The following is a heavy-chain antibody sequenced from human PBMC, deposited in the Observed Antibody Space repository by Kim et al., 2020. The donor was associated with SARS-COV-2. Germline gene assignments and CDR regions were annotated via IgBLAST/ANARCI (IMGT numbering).Heavy chain of an antibody. CDR2: INAGNGNI. CDR3: ARDKEDYGMDV. V-gene: IGHV1-3*01. D-gene: IGHD2-15*01. J-gene: IGHJ6*02. Sequence: ASVKVSCKASGYTFTNYAIHWVRQAPGQRLEWMGWINAGNGNIKYSQKFQGRVTITRDTSASTAYMELSSLRSEDTAVYYCARDKEDYGMDVWGQGTTVTVSS. CDR1: GYTFTNYA.